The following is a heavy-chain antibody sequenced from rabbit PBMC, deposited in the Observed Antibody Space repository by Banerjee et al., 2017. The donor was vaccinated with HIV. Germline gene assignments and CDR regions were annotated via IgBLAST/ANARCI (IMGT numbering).Heavy chain of an antibody. CDR2: IAPGSSDRT. V-gene: IGHV1S40*01. CDR3: ARDYAGYAGYGYAFDL. D-gene: IGHD6-1*01. J-gene: IGHJ4*01. Sequence: QSLEESGGDPVKPGASLTLTCTASGFSFSGRYYMCWVRQAPGKGLEWIACIAPGSSDRTDYASWAKGRFTISKTSSTTVTLQMTSLTAADTATYFCARDYAGYAGYGYAFDLWGPGTLVTVS. CDR1: GFSFSGRYY.